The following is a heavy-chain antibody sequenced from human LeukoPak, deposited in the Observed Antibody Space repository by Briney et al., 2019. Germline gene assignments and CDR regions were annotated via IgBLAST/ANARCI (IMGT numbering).Heavy chain of an antibody. CDR3: ARRLVLPPAYYFDN. Sequence: SETLSLTCTVSGDSINNYYWTWIRQPPGKGLEWIGYIYSSGSAIYNPSLRSRVTISLDTSRKQFSLKLTSVTAADTAVYYCARRLVLPPAYYFDNWGQGTLATVSS. CDR1: GDSINNYY. V-gene: IGHV4-59*01. D-gene: IGHD4/OR15-4a*01. CDR2: IYSSGSA. J-gene: IGHJ4*02.